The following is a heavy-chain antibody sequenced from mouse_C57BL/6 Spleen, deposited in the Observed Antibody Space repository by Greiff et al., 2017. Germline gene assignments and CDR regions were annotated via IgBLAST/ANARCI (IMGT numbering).Heavy chain of an antibody. CDR3: ARENYGSSPGDY. V-gene: IGHV1-7*01. Sequence: VQLKESGAELAKPGASVKLSCKASGYTFTSYWMHWVKQRPGQGLEWIGYINPSSGYTKYNQKFKDKATLTADKSSSTAYMQLSSLTYEDSSVYYCARENYGSSPGDYWGQGTTLTVSS. CDR1: GYTFTSYW. CDR2: INPSSGYT. J-gene: IGHJ2*01. D-gene: IGHD1-1*01.